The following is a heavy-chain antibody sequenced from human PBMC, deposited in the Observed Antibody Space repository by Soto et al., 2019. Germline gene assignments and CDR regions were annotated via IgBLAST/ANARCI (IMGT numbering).Heavy chain of an antibody. CDR2: IWYDGSNK. Sequence: GGSLRLSCAASGFTFSSYGMHWVRQAPGKGLEWVAVIWYDGSNKYYADSVKGRFTISRDNSKNTLYLQMNSLRAEDTAVYYCARGDDDCSTSCYAGFDYWGQGTLVTVSS. CDR1: GFTFSSYG. CDR3: ARGDDDCSTSCYAGFDY. D-gene: IGHD2-2*01. V-gene: IGHV3-33*01. J-gene: IGHJ4*02.